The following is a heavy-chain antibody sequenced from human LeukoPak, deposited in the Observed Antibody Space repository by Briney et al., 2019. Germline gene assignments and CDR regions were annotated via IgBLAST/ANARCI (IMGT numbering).Heavy chain of an antibody. V-gene: IGHV1-2*02. CDR3: ARATSMVRGVIITMDY. CDR1: GYTFTSYY. J-gene: IGHJ4*02. D-gene: IGHD3-10*01. CDR2: INPSGGGT. Sequence: ASVKVSCKASGYTFTSYYMHWVRQAPGQGLEWMGIINPSGGGTNYAQKFQGRVTMTRDTSISTAYMELSRLRSDDTAVYYCARATSMVRGVIITMDYWGQGTLVTVSS.